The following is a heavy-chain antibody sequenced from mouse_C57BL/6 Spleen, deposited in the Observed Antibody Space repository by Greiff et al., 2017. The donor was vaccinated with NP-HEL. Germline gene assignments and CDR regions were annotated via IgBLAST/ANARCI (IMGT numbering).Heavy chain of an antibody. D-gene: IGHD1-2*01. CDR2: ISYDGSN. Sequence: DVQLVESGPGLVKPSQSLSLTCSVTGYSITSGYYWNWIRQFPGNKLEWMGYISYDGSNNYNPSLKNRISITRDTSKNQFFLKLNSVTTEDTATYYCARTHPFLTTDYYAMDYWGQGTSVTVSS. CDR1: GYSITSGYY. V-gene: IGHV3-6*01. J-gene: IGHJ4*01. CDR3: ARTHPFLTTDYYAMDY.